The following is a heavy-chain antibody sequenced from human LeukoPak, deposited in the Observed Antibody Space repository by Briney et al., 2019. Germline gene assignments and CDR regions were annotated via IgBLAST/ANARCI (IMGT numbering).Heavy chain of an antibody. V-gene: IGHV4-39*01. CDR2: IYYDGST. CDR3: ARHTPWGTRRDGYDRSFDF. CDR1: GGSISDSNYY. D-gene: IGHD5-24*01. J-gene: IGHJ4*02. Sequence: SSETLSLTCIVSGGSISDSNYYRGWIRQPPGKGLEWIGTIYYDGSTYYNPSLKSRVAISPYTSKTHFSLRLSSVPAADTSVYYRARHTPWGTRRDGYDRSFDFWGQGTLVTVSS.